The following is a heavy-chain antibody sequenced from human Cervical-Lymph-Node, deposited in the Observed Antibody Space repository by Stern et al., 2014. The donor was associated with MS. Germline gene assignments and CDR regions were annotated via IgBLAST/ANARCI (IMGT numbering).Heavy chain of an antibody. CDR3: AEPKTPLTTVDYLDYFNN. CDR2: ISWNSGRL. J-gene: IGHJ4*02. D-gene: IGHD4-17*01. CDR1: GFTFDDYA. Sequence: QLVESGGGLVQPGTSLRLSCEASGFTFDDYAMHWVRRVPGKGLEWVSGISWNSGRLGYVDSVKGRFTISRDNAKNSLYLQMDSLTPEDTALYYCAEPKTPLTTVDYLDYFNNWGQGTQVTVSS. V-gene: IGHV3-9*01.